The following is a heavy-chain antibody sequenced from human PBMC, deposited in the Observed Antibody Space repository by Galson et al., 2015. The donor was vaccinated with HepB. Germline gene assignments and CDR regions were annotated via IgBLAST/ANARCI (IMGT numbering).Heavy chain of an antibody. V-gene: IGHV3-48*02. CDR1: GFNFINYN. J-gene: IGHJ6*02. CDR3: ARDMAGVITIYNYYGMDV. Sequence: SCAASGFNFINYNMNWVRQAPGKGLEWVSYISYSSSTRYYADSVKGRFTISRDNAKNSLYLQMNSLRDEDTAVYFCARDMAGVITIYNYYGMDVWGQGATVTVSS. D-gene: IGHD3-16*02. CDR2: ISYSSSTR.